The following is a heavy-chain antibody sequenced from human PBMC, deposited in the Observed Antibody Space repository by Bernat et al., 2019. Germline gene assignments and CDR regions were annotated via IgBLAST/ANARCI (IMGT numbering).Heavy chain of an antibody. Sequence: QVQLRESGPGLVKPSQTLSLTCTVSGGSISSGGYYWSWIRQHPGKGLEWIGYIYYSGSTYYNPSLKSRVTISVDTSKNQFSLKLSSVTAADTAVYYCARDWVGYCSGGSCYSNWFDPWGQGTLVTVSS. V-gene: IGHV4-31*03. CDR3: ARDWVGYCSGGSCYSNWFDP. CDR1: GGSISSGGYY. J-gene: IGHJ5*02. CDR2: IYYSGST. D-gene: IGHD2-15*01.